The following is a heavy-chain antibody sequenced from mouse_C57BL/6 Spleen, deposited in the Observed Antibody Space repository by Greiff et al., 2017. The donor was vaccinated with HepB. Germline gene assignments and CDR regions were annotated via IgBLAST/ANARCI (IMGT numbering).Heavy chain of an antibody. CDR2: ISSGSSNI. V-gene: IGHV5-17*01. CDR1: GFTFSDYG. J-gene: IGHJ4*01. Sequence: EVKLQESGGGLVKPGGSLKLSCAASGFTFSDYGMHWVRQAPEKGLEWVAYISSGSSNIYYADTVKGRFTISRDNAKKTLFLQMTSLRSEDTAMYYCARGGDYAEVTYAMDYWGQGTSVTVSS. CDR3: ARGGDYAEVTYAMDY. D-gene: IGHD2-4*01.